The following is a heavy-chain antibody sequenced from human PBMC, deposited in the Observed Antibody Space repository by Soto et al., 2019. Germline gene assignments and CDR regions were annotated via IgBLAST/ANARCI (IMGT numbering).Heavy chain of an antibody. V-gene: IGHV4-31*03. J-gene: IGHJ5*02. CDR1: GGSISSGGYY. CDR2: INYGGST. Sequence: QVQLQESGPGLVKPSQTLSLTCTVSGGSISSGGYYWSWIRQHTGKGLEWIGYINYGGSTYYNPALTSRVTISVDTSKNQFSLKLSCVNAANTAIYFCARSVFPWGQGTMVTVSS. CDR3: ARSVFP.